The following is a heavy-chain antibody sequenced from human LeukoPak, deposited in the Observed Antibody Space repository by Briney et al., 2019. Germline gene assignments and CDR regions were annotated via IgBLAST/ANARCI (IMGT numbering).Heavy chain of an antibody. Sequence: SGTLSLTCAVSGDSISDSDWWTWVRQPPGKGLEWIGEIRHSGSTNYSPSLKSRVTISIDKSKNQLSLKLSSVTAAYTANYFCARAGIPWNPADCWGQGTLVTVSS. CDR2: IRHSGST. CDR3: ARAGIPWNPADC. CDR1: GDSISDSDW. J-gene: IGHJ4*02. V-gene: IGHV4-4*02. D-gene: IGHD1-14*01.